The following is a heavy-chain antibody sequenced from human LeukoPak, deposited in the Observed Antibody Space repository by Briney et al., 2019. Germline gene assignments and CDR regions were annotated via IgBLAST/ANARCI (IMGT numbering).Heavy chain of an antibody. CDR3: ARDHTGYSYGTDAFDI. CDR1: GFTFSSYG. CDR2: IGYDGSNK. J-gene: IGHJ3*02. D-gene: IGHD5-18*01. V-gene: IGHV3-33*01. Sequence: GGSLRLSCAASGFTFSSYGMHWVGQAPGKGLGWVAVIGYDGSNKYYADSVKGRFTISRDNSKNTLYLQMNSLRAEDTAVYYCARDHTGYSYGTDAFDIWGQGTMVTVSS.